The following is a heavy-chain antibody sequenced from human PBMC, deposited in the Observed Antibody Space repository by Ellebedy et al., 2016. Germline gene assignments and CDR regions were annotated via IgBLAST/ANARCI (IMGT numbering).Heavy chain of an antibody. Sequence: SETLSLTCTVSGGSISSSSYYWGWIRQPPGKGLEWIGRIYYSGSTYYNPSLKSRVTISVDTSKNHFSLKLNSMTAADTALYYCARGGRPSRRDFDYWGQGTLVTVSS. J-gene: IGHJ4*02. D-gene: IGHD3-10*01. CDR1: GGSISSSSYY. CDR3: ARGGRPSRRDFDY. CDR2: IYYSGST. V-gene: IGHV4-39*07.